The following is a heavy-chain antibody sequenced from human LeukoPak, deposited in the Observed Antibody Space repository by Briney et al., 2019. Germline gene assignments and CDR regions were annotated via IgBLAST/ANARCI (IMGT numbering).Heavy chain of an antibody. V-gene: IGHV3-33*01. J-gene: IGHJ4*02. Sequence: PGGSLRLSCAASGFTFSSYGMHWVRQAPGKGLEWVAVIWYDGSNKYYADSVKGRFTISRDNSKNTLYLQMNSLRAEDTAVYYCARERGYYGSGSPPTYWGQGTLVTVSS. CDR1: GFTFSSYG. CDR2: IWYDGSNK. CDR3: ARERGYYGSGSPPTY. D-gene: IGHD3-10*01.